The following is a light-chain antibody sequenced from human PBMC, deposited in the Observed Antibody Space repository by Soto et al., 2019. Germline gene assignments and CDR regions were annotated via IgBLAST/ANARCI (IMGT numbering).Light chain of an antibody. CDR1: QSVSNNY. CDR3: QQYGSSPPYT. V-gene: IGKV3-20*01. CDR2: GSS. Sequence: EVVLTQSPGTLSLSPGERATLSCRASQSVSNNYLAWYQQKPGQAPRLLIFGSSDRATGIPDRFSGSGSGTDFTLTISRLEPEDCAMYYCQQYGSSPPYTLGLGTKLEIK. J-gene: IGKJ2*01.